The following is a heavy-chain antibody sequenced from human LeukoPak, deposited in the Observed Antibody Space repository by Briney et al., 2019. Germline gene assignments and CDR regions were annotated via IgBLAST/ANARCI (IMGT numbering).Heavy chain of an antibody. D-gene: IGHD3-22*01. V-gene: IGHV4-39*01. CDR2: IYYSGST. Sequence: PSETLSLTCSVSGGSISSSNYYWDWIRQPPGQGLERIGSIYYSGSTYYNPSLKSRVTISVDTSKNQFSLKMSSVTAADTAVYYCARTSGRGTIDPGTSGYITFWGQGSLVTVSS. CDR1: GGSISSSNYY. CDR3: ARTSGRGTIDPGTSGYITF. J-gene: IGHJ4*02.